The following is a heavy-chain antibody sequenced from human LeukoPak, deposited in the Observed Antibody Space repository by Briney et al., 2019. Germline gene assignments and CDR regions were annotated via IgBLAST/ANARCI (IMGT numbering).Heavy chain of an antibody. V-gene: IGHV4-30-2*01. CDR3: ARGPSNQLPGGWFDP. Sequence: SEALSLTCAVSGGSISSGGYAWSWIRQPPGKGLEWIGYIYRSGSTYYNPSLKSRVTISVDRSKNQFSLKLSSVTAADTAVYYCARGPSNQLPGGWFDPWGQGTLVTVSS. J-gene: IGHJ5*02. CDR2: IYRSGST. CDR1: GGSISSGGYA. D-gene: IGHD2-2*01.